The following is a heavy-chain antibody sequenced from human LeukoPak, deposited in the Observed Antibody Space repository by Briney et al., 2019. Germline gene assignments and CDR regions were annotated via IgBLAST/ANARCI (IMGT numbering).Heavy chain of an antibody. CDR2: ISGSGGST. V-gene: IGHV3-23*01. CDR1: GFTFSSYA. Sequence: PGGSLRLSCAASGFTFSSYAMSWVRQAPGKGLEWVSGISGSGGSTYYADSVKGRFTISRDNSKNTLYLQMNSLRAEDTAVFYCAPRYVGEMATIRSDYWGQGTLVTVSS. D-gene: IGHD5-24*01. CDR3: APRYVGEMATIRSDY. J-gene: IGHJ4*02.